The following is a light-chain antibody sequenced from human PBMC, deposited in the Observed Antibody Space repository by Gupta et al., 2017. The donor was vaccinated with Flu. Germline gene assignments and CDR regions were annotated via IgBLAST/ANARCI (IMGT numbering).Light chain of an antibody. V-gene: IGKV1-27*01. CDR3: QKYNKAPNT. Sequence: PSSLSASVGDRVTITCRASQGISNYLAWYQQKPGKVPKLLMYAASTLQSGVPSRFIGSGSGTDFTLTISSLQPEDVATYYCQKYNKAPNTFGQGTKLEIK. J-gene: IGKJ2*01. CDR2: AAS. CDR1: QGISNY.